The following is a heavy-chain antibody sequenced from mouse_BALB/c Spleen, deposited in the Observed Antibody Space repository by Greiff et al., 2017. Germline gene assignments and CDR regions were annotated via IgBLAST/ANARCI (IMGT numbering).Heavy chain of an antibody. D-gene: IGHD1-1*01. CDR1: GFTFSSFG. CDR2: ISSGSSTI. Sequence: EVMLVESGGGLVQPGGSRKLSCAASGFTFSSFGMHWVRQAPEKGLEWVAYISSGSSTIYYADTVKGRFTISRDNPKNTLFLQMTSLRSEDTAMYYCARDYYGSSFYYYAMDYWGQGTSVTVSS. CDR3: ARDYYGSSFYYYAMDY. V-gene: IGHV5-17*02. J-gene: IGHJ4*01.